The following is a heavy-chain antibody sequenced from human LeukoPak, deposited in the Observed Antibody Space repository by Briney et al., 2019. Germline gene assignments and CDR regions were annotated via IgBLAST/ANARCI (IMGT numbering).Heavy chain of an antibody. CDR1: GLTFRDYA. CDR2: ISGSGVST. Sequence: PGGSLRLSCAASGLTFRDYAMNWVRQAPGKGLEWVSTISGSGVSTYYADSVKGRFTISRDNSKNTLYLQMNSLRAEDTAVYYCARKDYYYYDMDVWGQGTTVTVSS. J-gene: IGHJ6*02. CDR3: ARKDYYYYDMDV. V-gene: IGHV3-23*01.